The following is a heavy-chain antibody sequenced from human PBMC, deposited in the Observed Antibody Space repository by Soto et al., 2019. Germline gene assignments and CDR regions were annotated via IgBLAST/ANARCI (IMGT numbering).Heavy chain of an antibody. D-gene: IGHD6-13*01. J-gene: IGHJ4*02. V-gene: IGHV4-31*03. CDR2: IYYSGST. CDR3: ARGLKYSSSWYEDY. CDR1: GGSISSGGYY. Sequence: SETLSLTCTVSGGSISSGGYYWSWIRQHPGKGLEWIGYIYYSGSTYYNPSLKSRVTISVDTSKNQFSLKLSSVTAADTAVYYCARGLKYSSSWYEDYWGQGTLVTVS.